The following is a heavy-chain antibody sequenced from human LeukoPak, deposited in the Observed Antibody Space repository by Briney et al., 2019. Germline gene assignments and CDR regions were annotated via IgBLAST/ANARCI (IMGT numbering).Heavy chain of an antibody. CDR3: AKDTQGMTGGFDC. J-gene: IGHJ4*02. V-gene: IGHV3-9*01. CDR2: INWNSGTI. D-gene: IGHD4-23*01. Sequence: GGSLRLSCAASGFTFDDYAMHWVRQAPGKGLEWVSGINWNSGTIGYADSVKGRFTISRDNAKNSLYLQVSSLRTEDTALYYCAKDTQGMTGGFDCWGQRTLVTVSS. CDR1: GFTFDDYA.